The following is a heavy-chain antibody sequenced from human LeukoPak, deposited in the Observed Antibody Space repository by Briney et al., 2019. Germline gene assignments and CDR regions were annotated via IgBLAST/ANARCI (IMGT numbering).Heavy chain of an antibody. D-gene: IGHD3-10*01. V-gene: IGHV4-59*01. Sequence: SETLSLTCTVSGGSISSYYWSWIRQPPGKGLEWIGYIYDSGSTNYNPSLKSRVTISVDMSKNQFSLELSSVTAADTAVYYCASSAFGEFTYYFDYWGQGTLVTVSS. CDR2: IYDSGST. CDR3: ASSAFGEFTYYFDY. CDR1: GGSISSYY. J-gene: IGHJ4*02.